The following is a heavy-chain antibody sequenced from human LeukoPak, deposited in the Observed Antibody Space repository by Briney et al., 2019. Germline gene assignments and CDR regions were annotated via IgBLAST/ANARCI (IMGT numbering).Heavy chain of an antibody. CDR1: GGTLSSYA. CDR2: IIPIFGTA. V-gene: IGHV1-69*05. Sequence: SVKVSFKASGGTLSSYAISWVRQAPGQGLEWMGGIIPIFGTANYAQKFQGRVTITTDESTSTAYMELSSLRSEDTAVYYCASPGYYDSSGYYYRYWGQGTLVTVSS. J-gene: IGHJ4*02. D-gene: IGHD3-22*01. CDR3: ASPGYYDSSGYYYRY.